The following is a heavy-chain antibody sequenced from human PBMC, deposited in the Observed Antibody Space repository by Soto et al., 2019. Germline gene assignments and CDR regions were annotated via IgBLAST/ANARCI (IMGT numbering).Heavy chain of an antibody. J-gene: IGHJ6*03. D-gene: IGHD2-2*01. CDR1: GGSISSSSYY. V-gene: IGHV4-39*01. CDR2: IYYSGST. CDR3: ARGGIVVVPAALLGGYYMDV. Sequence: SETLSLTCTVSGGSISSSSYYWGWIRQPPGKGLEWIGSIYYSGSTYYNPSLKSRVTISVDTSKNQFSLKLSSVTAADTAVYYCARGGIVVVPAALLGGYYMDVWGKGTTVTVSS.